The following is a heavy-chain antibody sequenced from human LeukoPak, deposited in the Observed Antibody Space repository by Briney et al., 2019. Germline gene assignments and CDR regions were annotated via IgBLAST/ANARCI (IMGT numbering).Heavy chain of an antibody. CDR3: ARGKRGYGSGSYYYYYYYMDV. J-gene: IGHJ6*03. CDR2: INHSGST. Sequence: SETLSLTCAVYGGSFSVYYWSWIRPPPARGLEWIGEINHSGSTNYNPPLKSRVTISVDTSKNQFSLKLSSVTAADTALYYCARGKRGYGSGSYYYYYYYMDVWGKGTTVTVSS. CDR1: GGSFSVYY. D-gene: IGHD3-10*01. V-gene: IGHV4-34*01.